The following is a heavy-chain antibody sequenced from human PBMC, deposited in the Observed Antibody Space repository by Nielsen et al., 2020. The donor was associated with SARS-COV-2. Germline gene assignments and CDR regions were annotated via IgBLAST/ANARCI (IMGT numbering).Heavy chain of an antibody. D-gene: IGHD5-24*01. J-gene: IGHJ3*02. CDR2: VIPVYGTT. Sequence: SVKVSCKASGDTFNSYTINWVRRAPGQGLEWIGGVIPVYGTTNYAQKFQGRVSITADMSTSAAYMELSGLRSDDTALYYCARELRVGMAINGPSDIWGQGTMVTVFS. CDR3: ARELRVGMAINGPSDI. CDR1: GDTFNSYT. V-gene: IGHV1-69*06.